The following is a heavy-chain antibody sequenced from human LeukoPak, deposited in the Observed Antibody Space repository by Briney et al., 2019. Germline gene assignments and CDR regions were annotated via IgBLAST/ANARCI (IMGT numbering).Heavy chain of an antibody. CDR1: GFTFSSYG. CDR2: INYDGSNK. D-gene: IGHD1-14*01. Sequence: GSLRLSCAASGFTFSSYGMHWVRQAPGKGLEWVAFINYDGSNKYYADSVKGRFTISRDNSKNTLYLEINSLSADDTAVYYCATTDTTCYWGQGTLVTVSS. CDR3: ATTDTTCY. V-gene: IGHV3-30*02. J-gene: IGHJ4*02.